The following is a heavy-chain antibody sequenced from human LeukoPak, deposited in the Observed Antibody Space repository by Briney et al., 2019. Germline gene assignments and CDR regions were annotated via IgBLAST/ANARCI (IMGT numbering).Heavy chain of an antibody. CDR2: ISWNSGSI. Sequence: QPGGSLRLSCAASGFTFDDYAMHWVRQAPGKGLEWVSGISWNSGSIGYADSVKGRYTISRDNAKNSLYLQMNSLRAEDTAVYYCAKDSYSKGDFWGQGVLVTVSS. CDR3: AKDSYSKGDF. D-gene: IGHD6-13*01. CDR1: GFTFDDYA. J-gene: IGHJ4*02. V-gene: IGHV3-9*01.